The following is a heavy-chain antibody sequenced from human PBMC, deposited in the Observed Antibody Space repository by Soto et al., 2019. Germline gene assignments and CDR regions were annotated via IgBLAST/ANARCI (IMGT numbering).Heavy chain of an antibody. V-gene: IGHV4-4*02. J-gene: IGHJ3*02. CDR1: SGSIRSSNW. CDR3: ARDSAITIFGAFDI. CDR2: IYHSGRT. Sequence: QVQLPESGPGLVKPSGTLSLTCAVSSGSIRSSNWLSWVRQPPGKVLEWIGEIYHSGRTNYNPSLKSRVTKSVGKSRIPFSLKLSSVTAADTAVYYCARDSAITIFGAFDIWGQVTMVTVSS. D-gene: IGHD3-3*01.